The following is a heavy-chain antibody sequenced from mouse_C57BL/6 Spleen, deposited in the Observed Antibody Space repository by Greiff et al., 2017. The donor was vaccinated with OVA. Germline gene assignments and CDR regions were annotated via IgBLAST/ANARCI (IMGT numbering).Heavy chain of an antibody. CDR1: GYSFTGYY. CDR2: INPSTGGT. CDR3: AREEGQLRLREDAMDY. V-gene: IGHV1-42*01. D-gene: IGHD3-2*02. J-gene: IGHJ4*01. Sequence: EVQLQQSGPELVKPGASVKISCKASGYSFTGYYMNWVKQSPEKSLEWIGEINPSTGGTTYNQKFKAKATLTVDKSASTAYMKLKSLTSEDSAVYYGAREEGQLRLREDAMDYWGQGTSVTVSS.